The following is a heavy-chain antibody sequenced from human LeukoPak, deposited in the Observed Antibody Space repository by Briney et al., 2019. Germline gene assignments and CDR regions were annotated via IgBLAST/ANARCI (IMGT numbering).Heavy chain of an antibody. CDR2: INPSGGST. V-gene: IGHV1-46*01. J-gene: IGHJ5*02. CDR1: AYTFTSYY. Sequence: ASVKVSCKGSAYTFTSYYMHWVRQAPGQGLEWMGIINPSGGSTSYAQKFQGRVTMTRDTSTSTVYMELSSLRSEDTAVYYCARGVCSSTSCYVFDPWGQGTLVTVSS. CDR3: ARGVCSSTSCYVFDP. D-gene: IGHD2-2*01.